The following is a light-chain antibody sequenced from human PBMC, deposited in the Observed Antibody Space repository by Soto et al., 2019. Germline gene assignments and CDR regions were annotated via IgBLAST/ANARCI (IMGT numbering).Light chain of an antibody. CDR1: QSISSW. CDR2: DAS. J-gene: IGKJ1*01. V-gene: IGKV1-5*01. CDR3: QQFNSDSPGA. Sequence: DIQMTQYPSTLSASVGDRVTITCRASQSISSWLAWYQLKPGKAPKLLIYDASSLESGVPSRFSGSGSGTEFTLTISSLQPDDFATYYCQQFNSDSPGAFGQGTKVDI.